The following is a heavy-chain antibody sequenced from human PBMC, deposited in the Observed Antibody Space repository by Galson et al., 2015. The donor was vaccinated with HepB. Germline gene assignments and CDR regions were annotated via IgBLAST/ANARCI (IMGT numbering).Heavy chain of an antibody. V-gene: IGHV3-48*04. CDR2: IRSSSSTI. J-gene: IGHJ6*02. D-gene: IGHD2-15*01. CDR1: GFTFSSYS. Sequence: SLRLSCAASGFTFSSYSMNWVRQAPGKGLEWVSYIRSSSSTIYYADSVKGRFTISRDNAENSLYLQMNSLRAEDTAVYYCVVAAQGRYYYYGMDVWGQGTTVTVSS. CDR3: VVAAQGRYYYYGMDV.